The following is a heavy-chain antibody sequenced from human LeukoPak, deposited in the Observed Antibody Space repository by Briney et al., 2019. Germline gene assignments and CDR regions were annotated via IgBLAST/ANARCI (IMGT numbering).Heavy chain of an antibody. D-gene: IGHD3-3*01. CDR3: AREGWNLEWRYFDY. Sequence: PGRSLTLFCAASGFTFSSYGMHWVRQAPDRGREWVAVIWYDGSNKYYADSVTGRFTISRDNSKSTLYLQMNSLRAEDTAVYYCAREGWNLEWRYFDYWGQGTLVTVSS. J-gene: IGHJ4*02. V-gene: IGHV3-33*01. CDR2: IWYDGSNK. CDR1: GFTFSSYG.